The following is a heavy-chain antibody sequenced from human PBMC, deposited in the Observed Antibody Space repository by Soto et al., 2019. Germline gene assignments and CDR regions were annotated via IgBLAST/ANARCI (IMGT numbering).Heavy chain of an antibody. D-gene: IGHD4-17*01. CDR2: ISSSGSTI. J-gene: IGHJ6*02. CDR1: GFTFSSYE. V-gene: IGHV3-48*03. CDR3: ARVYGRDYYYGMDV. Sequence: GGSLRLSCAASGFTFSSYEMNWVRQAPGKGLEWVSYISSSGSTIYYADSVKGRFTISRDNAKNSLYLQMNSLRAEDTAVYYCARVYGRDYYYGMDVWGQGTTVTVSS.